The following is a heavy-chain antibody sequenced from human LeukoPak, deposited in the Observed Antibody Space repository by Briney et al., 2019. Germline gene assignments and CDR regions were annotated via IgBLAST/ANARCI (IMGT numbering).Heavy chain of an antibody. Sequence: ASVKVSCKASGGTFSSYAISWVRQAPGQGLEWMRRIIPIFGTANYAQKFQGRVTITTDESTSTAYMELSSLRSEDTAVYYCASDVDGMVRGGPPHFDYWGQGTLVTVSS. CDR3: ASDVDGMVRGGPPHFDY. CDR2: IIPIFGTA. V-gene: IGHV1-69*05. D-gene: IGHD3-10*01. J-gene: IGHJ4*02. CDR1: GGTFSSYA.